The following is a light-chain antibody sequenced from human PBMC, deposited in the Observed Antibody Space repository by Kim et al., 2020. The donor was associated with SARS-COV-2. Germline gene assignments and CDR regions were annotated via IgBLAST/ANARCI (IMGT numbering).Light chain of an antibody. Sequence: GQSSTISCTGSSGDIGGYNYVAWYQQHPGKAPRLMIFDVNKRPSGVSNRFSGSKSGNTASLTISGLQTEDEADYYCGSYTSSSTLLFGGGTQLTVL. CDR3: GSYTSSSTLL. J-gene: IGLJ3*02. CDR2: DVN. CDR1: SGDIGGYNY. V-gene: IGLV2-14*04.